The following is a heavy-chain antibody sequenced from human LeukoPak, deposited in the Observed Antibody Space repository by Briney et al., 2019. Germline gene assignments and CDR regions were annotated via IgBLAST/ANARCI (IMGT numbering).Heavy chain of an antibody. J-gene: IGHJ6*02. D-gene: IGHD2-8*01. CDR1: GFTFSSYA. Sequence: GGSLRLSCAASGFTFSSYAMSWVRQAPGKGLEWVSAISGSGGSTYYADSVKGRFTISRDNSKNTLYLQMNSLRAEDTAVYYCAKDLGNGGYYYYYGMDVWGQGTTVTVSS. V-gene: IGHV3-23*01. CDR2: ISGSGGST. CDR3: AKDLGNGGYYYYYGMDV.